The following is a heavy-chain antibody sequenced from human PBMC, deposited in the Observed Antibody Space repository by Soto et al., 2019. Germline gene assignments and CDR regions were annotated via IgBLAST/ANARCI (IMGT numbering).Heavy chain of an antibody. Sequence: QPGGSLRLSCAASGFTVSSNYMSWVRQAPGKGLEWVSVIYSGGSTYYADSVKGRFIISRDKSKNTLYLQMNNLRAEDTAVYYCARFPRIALAAFDCWGQGTLVTVSS. D-gene: IGHD6-19*01. V-gene: IGHV3-66*01. J-gene: IGHJ4*02. CDR2: IYSGGST. CDR1: GFTVSSNY. CDR3: ARFPRIALAAFDC.